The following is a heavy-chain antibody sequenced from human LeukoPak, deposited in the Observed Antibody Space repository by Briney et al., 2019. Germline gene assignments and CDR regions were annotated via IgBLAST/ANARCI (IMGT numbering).Heavy chain of an antibody. D-gene: IGHD3-10*01. CDR1: SGSISNSNYY. Sequence: SETLSLTCTVSSGSISNSNYYWGWIRQPPGKGLEWVGGVFYDGSADYNPSLKSRVTISVDTSKNQFSLKLSSVTAADTAVYFCARVYYGRTYDYWYFDLWGRGTLVTVSS. J-gene: IGHJ2*01. CDR3: ARVYYGRTYDYWYFDL. V-gene: IGHV4-39*07. CDR2: VFYDGSA.